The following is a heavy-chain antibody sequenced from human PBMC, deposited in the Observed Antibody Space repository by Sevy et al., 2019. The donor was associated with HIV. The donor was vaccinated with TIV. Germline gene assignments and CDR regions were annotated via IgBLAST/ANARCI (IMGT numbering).Heavy chain of an antibody. CDR1: GFSFSSYD. D-gene: IGHD5-18*01. CDR2: IRYDGRNK. V-gene: IGHV3-33*01. CDR3: AREKVDTSMIFVEYYGMDV. J-gene: IGHJ6*02. Sequence: GGSLRLSCAASGFSFSSYDMHWVRQAPGMGLEWVAVIRYDGRNKHYGDSVKGRFTISRDNSKNALYLQMSSLRAEDTAVYYCAREKVDTSMIFVEYYGMDVSGQGTSVTVSS.